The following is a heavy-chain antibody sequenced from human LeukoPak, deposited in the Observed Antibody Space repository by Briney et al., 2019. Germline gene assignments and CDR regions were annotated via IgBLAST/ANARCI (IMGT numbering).Heavy chain of an antibody. CDR2: IIPIFGTA. D-gene: IGHD2-15*01. V-gene: IGHV1-69*13. Sequence: ASVKVSCKASGGTFSSYAISWVRQAPGQGLEWMGGIIPIFGTANYAQEFQGRVTITADESTSTAYMELSSLRSEDTAVYYCAGRYCSGGSCYLYYFDYWGQGTLVTVSS. CDR3: AGRYCSGGSCYLYYFDY. J-gene: IGHJ4*02. CDR1: GGTFSSYA.